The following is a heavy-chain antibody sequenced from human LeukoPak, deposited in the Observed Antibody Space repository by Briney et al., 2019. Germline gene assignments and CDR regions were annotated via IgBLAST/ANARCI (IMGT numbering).Heavy chain of an antibody. D-gene: IGHD4-17*01. CDR1: GFTFSSYW. CDR3: ARGIGYGDYIDY. CDR2: INSDGSST. Sequence: PGGSLRLSCAASGFTFSSYWIHWVRQAPGKGLVWASRINSDGSSTSYADSVKGPFTISRDKAKNTLYLQMNSLRAEDTAVYYCARGIGYGDYIDYWGQGTLVTVSS. J-gene: IGHJ4*02. V-gene: IGHV3-74*01.